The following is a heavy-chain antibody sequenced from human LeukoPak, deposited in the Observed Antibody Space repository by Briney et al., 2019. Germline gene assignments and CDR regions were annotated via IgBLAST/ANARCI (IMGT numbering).Heavy chain of an antibody. V-gene: IGHV3-7*01. CDR3: ASGSLWPPNWFDP. D-gene: IGHD3-10*01. CDR1: GFTFSSSW. Sequence: GGSLRLSCASSGFTFSSSWMSWVRQAPGKGLEWVAHIKQDGSEKYYVDSVKGRFTISRDIAKNSLYLQMNSLRAEDTAIYYCASGSLWPPNWFDPWGQGTLVTVSS. CDR2: IKQDGSEK. J-gene: IGHJ5*02.